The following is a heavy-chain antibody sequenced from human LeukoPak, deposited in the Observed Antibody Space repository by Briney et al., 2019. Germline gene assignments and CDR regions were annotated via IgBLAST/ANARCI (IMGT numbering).Heavy chain of an antibody. Sequence: SETLSLTCTVSGGSISSGSYYWSWIRQPAGKGLEWIGRIYTSGSTNYNPSLKSRVTISVDTSKNQFSLKRSSVTAADTAVYYCARGPDRSGWYGGAFDIWGQGTMVTVSS. J-gene: IGHJ3*02. CDR1: GGSISSGSYY. V-gene: IGHV4-61*02. D-gene: IGHD6-19*01. CDR3: ARGPDRSGWYGGAFDI. CDR2: IYTSGST.